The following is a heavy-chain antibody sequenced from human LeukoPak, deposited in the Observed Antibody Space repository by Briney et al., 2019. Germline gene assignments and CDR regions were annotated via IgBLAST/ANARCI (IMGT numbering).Heavy chain of an antibody. CDR1: GYTFAGYY. CDR3: ARDRPYCSSTSCLDAFDI. CDR2: INPNSGGT. J-gene: IGHJ3*02. V-gene: IGHV1-2*02. Sequence: ASVKVSCKASGYTFAGYYMHWVRQAPGQGLEWMGWINPNSGGTNYAQKFQGRVTMTRDTSISTAHMELSRLRSDDTAVYYCARDRPYCSSTSCLDAFDIWGQGTMVTVSS. D-gene: IGHD2-2*01.